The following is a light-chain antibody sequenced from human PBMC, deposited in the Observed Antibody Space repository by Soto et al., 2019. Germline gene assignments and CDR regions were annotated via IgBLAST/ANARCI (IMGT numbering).Light chain of an antibody. J-gene: IGKJ1*01. V-gene: IGKV3-15*01. CDR2: GAS. CDR3: HQRQSWPRT. Sequence: EIVMTQSPATLSVSPGERATLSCRASQSVSSNLAWYQQKPGQAPRLLIFGASTRATGIPARFSGSGSGTKFTLTISSLQSEDFAVYYCHQRQSWPRTFGQGTKVDIK. CDR1: QSVSSN.